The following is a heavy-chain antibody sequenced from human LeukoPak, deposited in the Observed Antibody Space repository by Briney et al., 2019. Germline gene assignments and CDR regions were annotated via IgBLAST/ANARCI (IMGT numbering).Heavy chain of an antibody. CDR1: GYTFTGYY. Sequence: GASVKVSCKASGYTFTGYYMHWVRQAAGQGLEWRGWINPNSGGTNYAQKFQGRVTMTRDTSISTAYMELSRLRSDDTAVYYCARVPLTYYDSSGPDAFDIWGQGTMVTVSS. CDR3: ARVPLTYYDSSGPDAFDI. J-gene: IGHJ3*02. V-gene: IGHV1-2*02. CDR2: INPNSGGT. D-gene: IGHD3-22*01.